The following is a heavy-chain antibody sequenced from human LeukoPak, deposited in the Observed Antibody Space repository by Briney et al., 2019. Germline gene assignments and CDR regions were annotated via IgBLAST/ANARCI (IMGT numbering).Heavy chain of an antibody. CDR2: IWYDGGKK. CDR1: GFTFSDYG. CDR3: ARSLPYGTTWYGRSDF. Sequence: GGSLRLSCAASGFTFSDYGMYWVRQAPGKGLEWVALIWYDGGKKYYTDSVRGRFTISRDNSKNTLYLQMNSLRAEDTAIYYCARSLPYGTTWYGRSDFWGQGTLVTVSS. J-gene: IGHJ4*02. D-gene: IGHD6-13*01. V-gene: IGHV3-33*01.